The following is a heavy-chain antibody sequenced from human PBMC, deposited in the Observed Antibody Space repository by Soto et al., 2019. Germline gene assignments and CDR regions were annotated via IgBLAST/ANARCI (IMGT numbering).Heavy chain of an antibody. CDR3: AREGEFAEWSVYYYYGMDV. J-gene: IGHJ6*02. V-gene: IGHV1-18*01. Sequence: ASVKVSCKASGYTFTSYGISWVRQAPGHGLEWMGWISAYNGNTNYAQKLQGRVTMTTDTSTSTAYMELRSLRSDDTAVYYCAREGEFAEWSVYYYYGMDVWGQGTTVTVSS. CDR2: ISAYNGNT. D-gene: IGHD3-10*01. CDR1: GYTFTSYG.